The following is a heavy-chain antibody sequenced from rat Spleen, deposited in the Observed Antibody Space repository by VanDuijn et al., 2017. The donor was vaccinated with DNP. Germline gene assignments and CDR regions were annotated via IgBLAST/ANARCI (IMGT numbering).Heavy chain of an antibody. D-gene: IGHD4-3*01. CDR3: ASPLRGTSYAMDV. Sequence: EVQLVESGGGLVQPGRSLKLSCAASRFTFSDYNMAWVRQAPKKGLEWVAAIIYDGTRTYYRDSVKGRFTISRDNAKSTLYLQMDSLRSEDTATYYCASPLRGTSYAMDVWGQGTSVTVSS. J-gene: IGHJ4*01. CDR1: RFTFSDYN. V-gene: IGHV5S10*01. CDR2: IIYDGTRT.